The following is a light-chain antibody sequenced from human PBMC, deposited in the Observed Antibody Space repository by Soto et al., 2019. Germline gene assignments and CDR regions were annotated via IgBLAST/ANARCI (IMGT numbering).Light chain of an antibody. CDR2: GAS. J-gene: IGKJ4*01. CDR3: QQYNKWPLT. CDR1: QSISGA. Sequence: EIVRTQSPATLSVSPGGRATLSCRASQSISGALAWYQQKPGQAPSLLIYGASTRATTFPARFSGSGSGTDFTLTISRLQSEDFAVYYCQQYNKWPLTFGGGTKVDIK. V-gene: IGKV3-15*01.